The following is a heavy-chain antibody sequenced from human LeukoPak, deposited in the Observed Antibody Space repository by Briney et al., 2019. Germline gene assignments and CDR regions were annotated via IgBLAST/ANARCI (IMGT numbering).Heavy chain of an antibody. V-gene: IGHV3-7*04. CDR2: IKQDASEK. Sequence: GGSLRLSCAASGFIFDNFWLSWVRQAPGKGLEWVANIKQDASEKYYEDSVKGRFTISRDNAKNSLYLQMNGLRADDTAVYYCARDLGNYGLDYWGQGNLVTVSS. CDR1: GFIFDNFW. CDR3: ARDLGNYGLDY. J-gene: IGHJ4*02. D-gene: IGHD3-10*01.